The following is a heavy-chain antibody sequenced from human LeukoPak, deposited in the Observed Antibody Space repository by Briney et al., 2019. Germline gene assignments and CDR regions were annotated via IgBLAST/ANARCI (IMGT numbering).Heavy chain of an antibody. Sequence: KPGGSLRLSCAASGFTFSDYYMSWLRQAPGKGLEGVSYISSSGSTIYYADPVKGRFTISRDNAKNSLYLQMNSLRAEDTAVYYCARTGQYYDRVPGLDYWGQGTLVTVSS. D-gene: IGHD3-22*01. CDR1: GFTFSDYY. CDR3: ARTGQYYDRVPGLDY. CDR2: ISSSGSTI. J-gene: IGHJ4*02. V-gene: IGHV3-11*04.